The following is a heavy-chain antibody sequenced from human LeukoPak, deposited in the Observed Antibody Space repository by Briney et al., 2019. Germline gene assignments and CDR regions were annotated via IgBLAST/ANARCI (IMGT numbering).Heavy chain of an antibody. Sequence: PSETLSLTCTVADDSISGYYWSWIRQPPGKGLERIGYVYSSGITNYNPSLESRVIISVDTSKNQFSLKLSSVTAADTAVYYCARHRGDCRSTSCYFEHWGQGTLVTVSS. CDR1: DDSISGYY. D-gene: IGHD2-2*01. V-gene: IGHV4-4*09. J-gene: IGHJ4*02. CDR2: VYSSGIT. CDR3: ARHRGDCRSTSCYFEH.